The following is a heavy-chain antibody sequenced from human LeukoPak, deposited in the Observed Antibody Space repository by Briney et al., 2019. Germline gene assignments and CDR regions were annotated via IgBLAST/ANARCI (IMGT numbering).Heavy chain of an antibody. D-gene: IGHD6-19*01. CDR1: GGSISSHY. J-gene: IGHJ5*01. Sequence: PSETLSLTCTVSGGSISSHYWSWIRQPPGKGLEWIGYIYYSGSTNYNPSLKGRVTISVDTSKKQFSLDLRSVTAADTALYYCARHTSGWYGDSWGQGTLVTVSS. V-gene: IGHV4-59*08. CDR3: ARHTSGWYGDS. CDR2: IYYSGST.